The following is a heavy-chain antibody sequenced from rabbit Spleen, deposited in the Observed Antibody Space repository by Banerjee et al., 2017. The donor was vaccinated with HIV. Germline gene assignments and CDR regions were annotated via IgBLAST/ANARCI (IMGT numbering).Heavy chain of an antibody. D-gene: IGHD8-1*01. J-gene: IGHJ4*01. Sequence: QLEETGGGLVQPGGSLTLSCKASGFDFTSAYMSWVRQAPGKGLEWIGYIDPVFGITYYANWVNGRFSISRENAQNTVFLRMTSLTAADTATYFCARDGAGGSYFALWGPGTLVTVS. CDR1: GFDFTSAY. CDR2: IDPVFGIT. V-gene: IGHV1S7*01. CDR3: ARDGAGGSYFAL.